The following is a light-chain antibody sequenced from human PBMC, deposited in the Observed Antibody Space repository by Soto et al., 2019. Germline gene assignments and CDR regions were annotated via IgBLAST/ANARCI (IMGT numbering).Light chain of an antibody. CDR2: GAS. J-gene: IGKJ4*01. CDR3: QQYEGWPPQLP. CDR1: QSVGSN. Sequence: IVMTQYPDTLSVSPGEGATLSCRAGQSVGSNLAWYQQKPGQAPRLLIYGASTRATGVPARFSGRWSGTEFALTISSRQSEDFAVYYCQQYEGWPPQLPLGGGTKVEIK. V-gene: IGKV3-15*01.